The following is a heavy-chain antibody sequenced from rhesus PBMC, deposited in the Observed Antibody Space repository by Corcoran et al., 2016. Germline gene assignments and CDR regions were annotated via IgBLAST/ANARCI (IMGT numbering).Heavy chain of an antibody. CDR2: ITYSGST. Sequence: QVQLQESGPGLVKPSETLSPTCAVSGSSISSGYYRSWFRQPPGKGLAWIGYITYSGSTSYNPSLKSRVTISRDTSKNQFSLKLSSVTAADTAVYYCAREGSGWYIDYWGQGVLVTVSS. V-gene: IGHV4-122*02. CDR3: AREGSGWYIDY. D-gene: IGHD6-31*01. CDR1: GSSISSGYYR. J-gene: IGHJ4*01.